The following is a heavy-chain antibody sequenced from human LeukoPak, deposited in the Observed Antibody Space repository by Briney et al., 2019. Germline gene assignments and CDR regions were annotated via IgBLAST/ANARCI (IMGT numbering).Heavy chain of an antibody. CDR2: IKQDGSEK. V-gene: IGHV3-7*01. J-gene: IGHJ4*02. Sequence: GGSLRVSCAASGFTSSSYWMSWVRQAPGKGLEWVANIKQDGSEKYYVDSVKGRFTISRDNAKNSLYLQMNSLRAEDTAVYYCARDRGSSGWYEFDYWGQGTLVTVSS. CDR1: GFTSSSYW. D-gene: IGHD6-19*01. CDR3: ARDRGSSGWYEFDY.